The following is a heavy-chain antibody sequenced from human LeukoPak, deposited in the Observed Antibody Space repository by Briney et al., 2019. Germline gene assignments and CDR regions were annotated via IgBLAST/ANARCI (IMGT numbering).Heavy chain of an antibody. D-gene: IGHD3-3*01. CDR3: ASGIPSYDFWSGLYYFDY. CDR2: IYTSGST. CDR1: GGSISSYY. J-gene: IGHJ4*02. V-gene: IGHV4-4*07. Sequence: SETLSLTCTVSGGSISSYYWSWIRQPAGKGLEWIGRIYTSGSTNYNPSLKSRVTISVDTSKNQFSLKLSSVTAADTAVYYCASGIPSYDFWSGLYYFDYWGQGTLVTVSS.